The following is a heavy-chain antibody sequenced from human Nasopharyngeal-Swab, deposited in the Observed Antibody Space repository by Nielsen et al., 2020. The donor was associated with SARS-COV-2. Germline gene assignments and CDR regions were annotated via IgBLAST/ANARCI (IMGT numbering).Heavy chain of an antibody. D-gene: IGHD6-13*01. Sequence: GEALKISCAASGFIFCSYWMHWVRQAPGKGLVWVSRIKSDGSSTSYADSVKGRFTISGDNAKNTLSLQMNSLRAEDTAVYYCARESIAAAGPGMDVWGQGTTVTVSS. CDR1: GFIFCSYW. CDR3: ARESIAAAGPGMDV. CDR2: IKSDGSST. V-gene: IGHV3-74*01. J-gene: IGHJ6*02.